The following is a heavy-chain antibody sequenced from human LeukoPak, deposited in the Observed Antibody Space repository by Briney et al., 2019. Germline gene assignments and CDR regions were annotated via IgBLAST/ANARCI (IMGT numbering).Heavy chain of an antibody. CDR3: ARGLSYNYAYPYFDS. D-gene: IGHD3-16*01. CDR2: NYYSGSSGGST. J-gene: IGHJ4*02. V-gene: IGHV4-59*01. Sequence: SETLSLTCTGSGGSISDYHWSWIRQPPGKGLEWIGDNYYSGSSGGSTNYNPSLKSRVIMSVDTSKNHFSLKLNSMTAADTAVYSCARGLSYNYAYPYFDSWGQGTLVTVSS. CDR1: GGSISDYH.